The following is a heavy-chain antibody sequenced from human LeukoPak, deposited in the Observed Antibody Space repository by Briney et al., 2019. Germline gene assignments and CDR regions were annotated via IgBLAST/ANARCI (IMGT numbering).Heavy chain of an antibody. J-gene: IGHJ2*01. V-gene: IGHV4-34*01. Sequence: SETLSLTCAVYGGSFSGYYWSWIRQPPGKGLEWIGEINHSGSTNYNPSLKSRVTISVDTSKNQFFLKLSSVTAADTAVYYCARGGGATVVTPEYFDLWGRGTLVTVSS. D-gene: IGHD4-23*01. CDR2: INHSGST. CDR1: GGSFSGYY. CDR3: ARGGGATVVTPEYFDL.